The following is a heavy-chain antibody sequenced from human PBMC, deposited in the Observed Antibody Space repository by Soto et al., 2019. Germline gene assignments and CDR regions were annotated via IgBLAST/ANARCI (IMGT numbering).Heavy chain of an antibody. CDR2: ISKSGGTT. CDR1: GFTFSAYE. V-gene: IGHV3-48*03. CDR3: VREGHYYFDY. J-gene: IGHJ4*02. Sequence: VGSLRLSCAASGFTFSAYEMHWVRQAPGQGLEWVSYISKSGGTTYYADSVKGRFTISRDDAKNSVYLQMSSLRPEDMAVYKCVREGHYYFDYWGQGALVTVSS.